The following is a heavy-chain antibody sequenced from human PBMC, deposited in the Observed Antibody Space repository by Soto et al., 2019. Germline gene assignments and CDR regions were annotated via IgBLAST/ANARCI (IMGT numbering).Heavy chain of an antibody. CDR2: GSYSGTT. D-gene: IGHD4-17*01. CDR1: GVSVSSGSFY. V-gene: IGHV4-61*01. J-gene: IGHJ4*02. Sequence: QVQLQESGPGLVKPSETLSLTCTVSGVSVSSGSFYWPWIRQPPGKGLEWIGFGSYSGTTNYKPSLKIRVTISVDTSRSQISLKVSSPTAADTAVYYCARGATVTQYDYWGQGTLVTVSS. CDR3: ARGATVTQYDY.